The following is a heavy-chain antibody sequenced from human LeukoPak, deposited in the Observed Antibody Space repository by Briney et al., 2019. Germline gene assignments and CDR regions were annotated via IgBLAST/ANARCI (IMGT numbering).Heavy chain of an antibody. CDR3: ARVGRDGYNPRYYFDY. V-gene: IGHV1-69*06. Sequence: SVKVSCKASGGTFSSYAISWVRQAPGQGLEWMGGIIPIFGTANYAQKFQGRVTITADKSTSTAYMELSSLRSEDTAVYYCARVGRDGYNPRYYFDYWGQGTLVTVSS. CDR2: IIPIFGTA. CDR1: GGTFSSYA. D-gene: IGHD5-24*01. J-gene: IGHJ4*02.